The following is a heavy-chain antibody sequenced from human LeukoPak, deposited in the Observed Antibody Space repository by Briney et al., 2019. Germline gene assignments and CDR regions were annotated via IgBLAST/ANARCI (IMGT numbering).Heavy chain of an antibody. CDR1: GFTFSSYS. CDR2: ISSSSSYI. J-gene: IGHJ5*02. V-gene: IGHV3-21*01. CDR3: ARDPPSSSSWYLGWFDP. Sequence: GGSLRLSCAASGFTFSSYSMNWVRQAPGKGLEWVSSISSSSSYIYYADSVKGRFTISRDNAKNSLYLQMNSLRAEDTAVYYCARDPPSSSSWYLGWFDPWGQGTLVTVSS. D-gene: IGHD6-13*01.